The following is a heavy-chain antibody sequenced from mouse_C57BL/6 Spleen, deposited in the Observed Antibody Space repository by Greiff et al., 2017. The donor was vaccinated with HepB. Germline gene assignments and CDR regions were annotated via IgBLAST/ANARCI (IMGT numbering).Heavy chain of an antibody. Sequence: QVQLQQPGAELVKPGASVKLSCKASGYTFTSYWMQWVKQRPGQGLEWIGEIDPSDSYTNYNQKFKGKATLTVDKSSSTAYMQLSSLTSEDSAVYYCASSYVDAMDYWGQGTSVTVSS. J-gene: IGHJ4*01. CDR3: ASSYVDAMDY. D-gene: IGHD1-1*01. V-gene: IGHV1-50*01. CDR2: IDPSDSYT. CDR1: GYTFTSYW.